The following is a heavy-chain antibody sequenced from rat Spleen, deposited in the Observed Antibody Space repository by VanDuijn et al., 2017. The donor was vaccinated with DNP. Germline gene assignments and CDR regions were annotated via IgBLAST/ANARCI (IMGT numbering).Heavy chain of an antibody. CDR2: ISSGGST. J-gene: IGHJ4*01. Sequence: QVQLKESGPGLVQPSQTLSLTCTVSGFSLTSYTVSWVRQPPGKGLEWIATISSGGSTYYNSPLKSRLTISRDTSKSQVFLKTNSLQTEDTAMYFCARNYGLMDAWGQGTSVTVSS. CDR1: GFSLTSYT. D-gene: IGHD1-11*01. CDR3: ARNYGLMDA. V-gene: IGHV2-6*01.